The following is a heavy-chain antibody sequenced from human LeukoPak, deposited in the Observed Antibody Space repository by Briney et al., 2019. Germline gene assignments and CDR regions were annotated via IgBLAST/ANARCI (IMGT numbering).Heavy chain of an antibody. CDR2: ISYDGSNK. CDR3: ARVGPGIAAACKKNDY. D-gene: IGHD6-13*01. CDR1: GFTFSSYA. Sequence: PGRSLRLSCAASGFTFSSYAMHWVRQAPGKGLEWVAVISYDGSNKYYADSVKGRFNISRANSKNTLYLQMNSLRVEDMAVYYCARVGPGIAAACKKNDYWGQGTLVTVSS. J-gene: IGHJ4*02. V-gene: IGHV3-30-3*01.